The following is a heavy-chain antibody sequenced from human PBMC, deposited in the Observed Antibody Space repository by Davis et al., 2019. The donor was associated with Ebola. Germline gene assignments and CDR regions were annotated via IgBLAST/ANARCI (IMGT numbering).Heavy chain of an antibody. V-gene: IGHV3-30-3*01. CDR3: AKGILYYYDSSGLYYFDY. Sequence: GESLKISCAASGFTFSSYAMHWVRQAPGKGLEWVAVISYDGSNKYYADSVKGRFTISRDNSKNTLYLQMNSLRAEDTAVYYCAKGILYYYDSSGLYYFDYWGQGTLVTVSS. D-gene: IGHD3-22*01. CDR2: ISYDGSNK. J-gene: IGHJ4*02. CDR1: GFTFSSYA.